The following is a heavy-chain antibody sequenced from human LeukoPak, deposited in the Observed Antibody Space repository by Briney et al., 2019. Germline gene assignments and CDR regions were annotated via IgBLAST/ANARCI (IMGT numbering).Heavy chain of an antibody. CDR2: TIPISGAA. V-gene: IGHV1-69*05. Sequence: GASVKVSCKASGGTFSSYAISWVRQAPGQGLDWMGGTIPISGAAIYAQRSQGRVTISTDESTSTSYMELTSLRSEDTAVYFCARGPFAYYENAGYYFEYLQHWGQGTQVTVSS. J-gene: IGHJ1*01. D-gene: IGHD3-22*01. CDR1: GGTFSSYA. CDR3: ARGPFAYYENAGYYFEYLQH.